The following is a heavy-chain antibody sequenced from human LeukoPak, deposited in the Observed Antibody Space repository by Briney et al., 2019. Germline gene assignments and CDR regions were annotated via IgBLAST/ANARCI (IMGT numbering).Heavy chain of an antibody. J-gene: IGHJ4*02. CDR1: GFTFTSYS. Sequence: GGSLRLSCAASGFTFTSYSMSWVRQAPGKGLEWVAVISYDGSNKYYADSVKGRFTISRDNSKNTLYLQMNSLRAEDTAVYYCAKGRYNFDYWGQGTLVTVSS. CDR3: AKGRYNFDY. D-gene: IGHD1-1*01. V-gene: IGHV3-30*18. CDR2: ISYDGSNK.